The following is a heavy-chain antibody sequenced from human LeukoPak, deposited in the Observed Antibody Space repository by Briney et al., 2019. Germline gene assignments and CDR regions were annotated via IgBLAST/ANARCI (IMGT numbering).Heavy chain of an antibody. D-gene: IGHD5-18*01. CDR2: IRYDGSNK. CDR3: ARERGVGGYSYGFGDAFDI. V-gene: IGHV3-30*02. CDR1: GFTFSSYG. Sequence: HPGGSLRLSCAASGFTFSSYGMHWVRQAPGKGLEWVAFIRYDGSNKYYADSVKGRFTISRDNSKNTLYLQMNSLRAEDTAVYYCARERGVGGYSYGFGDAFDIWGQGTMVTVSS. J-gene: IGHJ3*02.